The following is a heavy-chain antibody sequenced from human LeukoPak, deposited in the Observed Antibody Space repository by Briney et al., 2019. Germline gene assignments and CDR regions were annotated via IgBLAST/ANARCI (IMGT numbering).Heavy chain of an antibody. Sequence: SETLSLTCTVSGGSISSYYWSWIRQPAGKGLEWIGRIYTSGSTNYNPSLKSRVTMSVDTSKNQFSLKLSSVTAADTAVYYCAGELSYYDAFDIWGQGTMVTVSS. CDR3: AGELSYYDAFDI. J-gene: IGHJ3*02. D-gene: IGHD3-10*01. CDR2: IYTSGST. V-gene: IGHV4-4*07. CDR1: GGSISSYY.